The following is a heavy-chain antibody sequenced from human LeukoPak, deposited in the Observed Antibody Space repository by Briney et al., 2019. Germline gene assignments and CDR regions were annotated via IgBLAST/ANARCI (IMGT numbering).Heavy chain of an antibody. V-gene: IGHV3-74*01. CDR1: GFTFRTYW. CDR3: VRAGEMVTALYDY. Sequence: PGGSLRLSCAASGFTFRTYWMHWVRQAPGKELVWVSRINSDGSYTSYADSVKGRFTISRDNAKNTLYLQMNSLRAEDTAVYYCVRAGEMVTALYDYWGQGTLVTVSS. CDR2: INSDGSYT. D-gene: IGHD5-24*01. J-gene: IGHJ4*02.